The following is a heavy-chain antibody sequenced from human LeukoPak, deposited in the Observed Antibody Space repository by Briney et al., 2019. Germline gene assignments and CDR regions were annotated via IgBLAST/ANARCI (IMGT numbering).Heavy chain of an antibody. J-gene: IGHJ4*02. V-gene: IGHV4-31*03. CDR1: GGSISSGGYY. D-gene: IGHD3-3*01. CDR2: IHYSGST. Sequence: SETLSLTCTVSGGSISSGGYYWSWICQHPGKGLEWIGYIHYSGSTYYNPSLKSRVTISVDTSKNQFSLKLSSVTAADTAVYYCARDPVRPYDFWSGYYDSYWGQGTLVTVSS. CDR3: ARDPVRPYDFWSGYYDSY.